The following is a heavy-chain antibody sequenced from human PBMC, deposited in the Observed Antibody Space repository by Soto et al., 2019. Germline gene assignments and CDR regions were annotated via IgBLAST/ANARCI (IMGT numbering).Heavy chain of an antibody. CDR3: ARDSRYGDYGGWFDP. J-gene: IGHJ5*02. CDR2: IWYDGSNK. V-gene: IGHV3-33*01. Sequence: GGSLRLSCAASGFTFSSYGMHWVRQAPGKGLEWVAVIWYDGSNKYYADSVKGRFTISRDNSKNTLYLQMNSLRAEDTAVYYCARDSRYGDYGGWFDPWGQGTLVTVSS. CDR1: GFTFSSYG. D-gene: IGHD4-17*01.